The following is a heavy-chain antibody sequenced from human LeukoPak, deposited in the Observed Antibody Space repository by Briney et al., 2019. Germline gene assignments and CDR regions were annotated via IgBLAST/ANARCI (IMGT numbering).Heavy chain of an antibody. CDR1: GYTFTTYG. J-gene: IGHJ4*02. Sequence: ASVKVSCKASGYTFTTYGISWVRQAPGQGLEWMGWISAYNGNTNYAQKFQGRVTMTTDTSTSTAYMELRSLRSDDTAVYYCARDVLLVVGYSSGWYIDYWGQGTLVIVSS. CDR3: ARDVLLVVGYSSGWYIDY. CDR2: ISAYNGNT. V-gene: IGHV1-18*01. D-gene: IGHD6-19*01.